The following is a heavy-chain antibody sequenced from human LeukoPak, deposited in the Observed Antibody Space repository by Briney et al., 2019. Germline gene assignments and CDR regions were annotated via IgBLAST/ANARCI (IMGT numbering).Heavy chain of an antibody. J-gene: IGHJ3*01. CDR3: AGGYAFDG. Sequence: SQTLSLTCAFSGDSVSNNNYAWNWIRQSPSRGLEWLGRTYYRSQWHYDYARSVMSRISVDPDTSKNQFSLHLDPVTPDDTAVYYSAGGYAFDGCSQGTMATVPS. CDR1: GDSVSNNNYA. CDR2: TYYRSQWHY. V-gene: IGHV6-1*01.